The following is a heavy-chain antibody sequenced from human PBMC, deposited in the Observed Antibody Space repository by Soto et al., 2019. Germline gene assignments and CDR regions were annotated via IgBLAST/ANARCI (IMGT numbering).Heavy chain of an antibody. J-gene: IGHJ4*02. CDR3: AXXXGHSGSLGDY. D-gene: IGHD6-13*01. CDR2: ISAAGDVT. V-gene: IGHV3-23*01. CDR1: GFTFSSSA. Sequence: EVQLLDSGGGLVQPGGSLRLSCAASGFTFSSSAMTWVRQAPGKGLEWVSRISAAGDVTDYVGSVQGRFTISRDNSKNTLXLQMDSLRVEDTAVYYXAXXXGHSGSLGDYWGQGTLVTVSS.